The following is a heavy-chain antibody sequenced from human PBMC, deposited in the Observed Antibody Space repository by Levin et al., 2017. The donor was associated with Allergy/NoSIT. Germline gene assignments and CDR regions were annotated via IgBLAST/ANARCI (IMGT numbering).Heavy chain of an antibody. CDR3: GRGLVILTGFWAFDI. Sequence: SETLSLTCAVSGGSISSSNWWSWVRQPPGKGLEWIGEIYHSGSTNYNPSLKSRVTISVDKSKNQFSLKLSSVTAADTAVYYCGRGLVILTGFWAFDIWGQGTMVTVSS. V-gene: IGHV4-4*02. J-gene: IGHJ3*02. CDR2: IYHSGST. D-gene: IGHD3-9*01. CDR1: GGSISSSNW.